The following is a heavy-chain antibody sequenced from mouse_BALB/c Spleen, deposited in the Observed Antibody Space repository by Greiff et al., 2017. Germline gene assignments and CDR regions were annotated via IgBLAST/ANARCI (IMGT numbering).Heavy chain of an antibody. J-gene: IGHJ1*01. D-gene: IGHD1-1*01. CDR1: GYSFTGYN. Sequence: EVQLQESGPELEKPGASVKISCKASGYSFTGYNMNWVKQSNGKSLEWIGNIDPYYGGTSYNQKFKGKAILTVDKSSSTAYMQLKSLTSEDSAVYYCARREGSSPYWYFDVWGAGTTVTVSS. CDR3: ARREGSSPYWYFDV. V-gene: IGHV1-39*01. CDR2: IDPYYGGT.